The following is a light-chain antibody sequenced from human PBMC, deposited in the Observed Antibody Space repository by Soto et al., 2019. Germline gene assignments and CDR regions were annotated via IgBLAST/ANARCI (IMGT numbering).Light chain of an antibody. J-gene: IGKJ1*01. CDR1: QSVLYSSNNKNY. Sequence: DIVMTQSPDSLAVSLGERATINCKSSQSVLYSSNNKNYLTWYQQKPGPPPKLLIYWASTRESGVPDRFSGSGSGTDFTLTISSLQAEDVAVYDCQQYYTTPQTFGQGTKVEI. CDR2: WAS. CDR3: QQYYTTPQT. V-gene: IGKV4-1*01.